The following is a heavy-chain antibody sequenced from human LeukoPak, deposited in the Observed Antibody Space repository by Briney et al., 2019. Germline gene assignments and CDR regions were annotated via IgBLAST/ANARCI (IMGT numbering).Heavy chain of an antibody. Sequence: QPGGSLRLSCAASGFTFSSYGMGWVRQAPGKRLELVLAISGSGASTYSAVSVTGRFTISRDNSKNTLYLQMNSLRAEDTAVYYCAKEAGVVVPAASWFDPWGQGTLVTVSS. J-gene: IGHJ5*02. D-gene: IGHD2-2*01. CDR1: GFTFSSYG. V-gene: IGHV3-23*01. CDR3: AKEAGVVVPAASWFDP. CDR2: ISGSGAST.